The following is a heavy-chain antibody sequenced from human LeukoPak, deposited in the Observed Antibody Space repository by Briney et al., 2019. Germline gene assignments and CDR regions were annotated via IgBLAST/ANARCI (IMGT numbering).Heavy chain of an antibody. D-gene: IGHD4-17*01. CDR3: ARAYYGEPIDY. V-gene: IGHV3-33*01. CDR1: GFTFSSYG. Sequence: GRSLRLSCAASGFTFSSYGMHWVRQAPGKGLEWVAVIWYDGSNKYYADSVKGRFTISRDNSKNTLYLQMTSLRAADTAVYYCARAYYGEPIDYWGQGTMVTVSS. J-gene: IGHJ4*01. CDR2: IWYDGSNK.